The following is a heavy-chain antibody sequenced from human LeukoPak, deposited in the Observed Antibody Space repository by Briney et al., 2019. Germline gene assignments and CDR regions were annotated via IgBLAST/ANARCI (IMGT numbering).Heavy chain of an antibody. CDR3: ASGYDYVWGSYPSPLGY. Sequence: SVKVSCKASGYTFIAYYMHWVRQAPGQGLEWIGWINPDNNGTNYAQKGQGRVTMTRDTSINTAYMELSRMRSDDTAVYYCASGYDYVWGSYPSPLGYWGQGTLVTVSS. D-gene: IGHD3-16*02. CDR1: GYTFIAYY. J-gene: IGHJ4*02. CDR2: INPDNNGT. V-gene: IGHV1-2*02.